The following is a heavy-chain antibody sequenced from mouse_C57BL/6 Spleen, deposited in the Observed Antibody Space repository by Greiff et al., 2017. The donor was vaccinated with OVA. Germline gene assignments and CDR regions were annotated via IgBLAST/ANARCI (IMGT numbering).Heavy chain of an antibody. CDR1: GYTFTSYW. J-gene: IGHJ2*01. V-gene: IGHV1-69*01. CDR2: IDPSDSYP. D-gene: IGHD2-1*01. CDR3: ARDYGNGYFDY. Sequence: QVQLQQPGAELVMPGASVKLSCKASGYTFTSYWMHWVKQRPGQGLAWIGEIDPSDSYPNSNQKFKGKSTLTVDTSSSTDYMKLSSLTSEDSAVYYCARDYGNGYFDYWGQGTTLTVSS.